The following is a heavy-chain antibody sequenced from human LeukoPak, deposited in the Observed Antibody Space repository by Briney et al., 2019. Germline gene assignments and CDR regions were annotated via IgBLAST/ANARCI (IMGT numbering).Heavy chain of an antibody. D-gene: IGHD3-3*01. V-gene: IGHV3-30*02. CDR2: IRYDGSNK. CDR3: AKDNLHYDFWSGYYEGGNWFDP. CDR1: GFTFSSYG. J-gene: IGHJ5*02. Sequence: GGSLRLPCAASGFTFSSYGMHWVRQAPGKGLEWVAFIRYDGSNKYYADSVKGRFTISRDNSKNTLYLQMNSLRAEDTAVYYCAKDNLHYDFWSGYYEGGNWFDPWGQGTLVTVSS.